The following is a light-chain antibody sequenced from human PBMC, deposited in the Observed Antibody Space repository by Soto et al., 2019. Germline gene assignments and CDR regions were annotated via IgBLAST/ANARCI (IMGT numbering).Light chain of an antibody. V-gene: IGLV2-23*02. CDR1: SSDVGKYNA. CDR3: CSYTEYESVI. J-gene: IGLJ6*01. CDR2: EVN. Sequence: QSVLTQPASVSGSPGQSITISCTGTSSDVGKYNAVSWYQQYPGKAPKLIIFEVNKWPSGASHRFSGSKSGDTASLTISGLQTDDDADYFCCSYTEYESVIFGGGTKVTVL.